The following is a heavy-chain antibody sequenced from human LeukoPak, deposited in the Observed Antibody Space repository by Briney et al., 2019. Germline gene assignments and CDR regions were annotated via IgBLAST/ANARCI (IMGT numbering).Heavy chain of an antibody. CDR1: GYTFTSYY. CDR3: ARDGGAGPYSSSSKGTYYYYYMDV. V-gene: IGHV1-46*01. D-gene: IGHD6-6*01. CDR2: INPSGGST. Sequence: GSVKVSCKASGYTFTSYYMHWVRQAPGQGLEWMGIINPSGGSTSFAQKFQGRVTMTRDMSTSTVYMELSSLRSEDTAVYYCARDGGAGPYSSSSKGTYYYYYMDVWGKGTTVTVSS. J-gene: IGHJ6*03.